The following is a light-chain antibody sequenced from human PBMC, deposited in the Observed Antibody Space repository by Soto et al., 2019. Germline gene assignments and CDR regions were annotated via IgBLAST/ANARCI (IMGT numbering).Light chain of an antibody. Sequence: DIQMTQSPSTLSASVGDRVTITCRASQSISSWLAWYQQKPGKAPKLLIYDASSLESGVPSRFSGSGSGTEFTLTISSLQPDDFATYCCQQYNSYPWTFGRGTKVDIK. J-gene: IGKJ1*01. CDR1: QSISSW. V-gene: IGKV1-5*01. CDR3: QQYNSYPWT. CDR2: DAS.